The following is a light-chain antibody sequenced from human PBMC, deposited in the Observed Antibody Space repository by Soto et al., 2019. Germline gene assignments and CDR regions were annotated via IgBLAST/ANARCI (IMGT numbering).Light chain of an antibody. Sequence: QTVVTQESSLTVSPGGTVTLTCASNTGAVTSGYHPNWLQQKAGQAPRALLYSTSYKYSWTPARFSGSLLGGKAALTLSGAQAEDEADYYCLVYYGTSWVFGGGTQLTVL. CDR2: STS. J-gene: IGLJ3*02. V-gene: IGLV7-43*01. CDR3: LVYYGTSWV. CDR1: TGAVTSGYH.